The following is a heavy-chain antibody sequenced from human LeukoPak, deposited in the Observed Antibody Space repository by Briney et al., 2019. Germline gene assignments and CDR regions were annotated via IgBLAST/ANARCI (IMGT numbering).Heavy chain of an antibody. CDR2: IYYSGST. V-gene: IGHV4-61*01. D-gene: IGHD3-22*01. CDR3: ARGSYGDSSGYYGD. Sequence: SETLSLTCTVSGGSVSSGSCYWSWIPQPPGKGLEWNVYIYYSGSTNYNPSLKSRVTISVDTSKNQFSLKLSSVTAADTAVYYCARGSYGDSSGYYGDWGQGTLVTVSS. CDR1: GGSVSSGSCY. J-gene: IGHJ4*02.